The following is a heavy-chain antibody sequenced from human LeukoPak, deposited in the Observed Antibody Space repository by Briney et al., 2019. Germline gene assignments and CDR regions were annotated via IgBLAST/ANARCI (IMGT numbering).Heavy chain of an antibody. J-gene: IGHJ4*02. CDR1: GFTFDDYG. CDR2: INWSGGST. Sequence: GGSLRLSCAASGFTFDDYGMSWVRQAPGKGLEWVSGINWSGGSTGYADSVKGRFTISRDNAKNSLYLQMNSLRAYGTAVYYCARLCCSSTSCNHIDYWGQGTLVTVSS. V-gene: IGHV3-20*04. D-gene: IGHD2-2*01. CDR3: ARLCCSSTSCNHIDY.